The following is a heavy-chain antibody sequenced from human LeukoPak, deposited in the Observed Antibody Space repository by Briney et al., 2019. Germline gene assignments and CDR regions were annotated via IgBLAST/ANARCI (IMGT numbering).Heavy chain of an antibody. D-gene: IGHD2-15*01. Sequence: PSETLSLTCTVSGGSISSSSYYWGWIRQPPGKGLEWIGSIYYSGSTYYSPSLKSRVTISVDTSKNQFSLKLSSVTAADTAVYYCARWSGGSWTMGGSVWNWFDPWGQGTLVTVSS. CDR1: GGSISSSSYY. CDR2: IYYSGST. CDR3: ARWSGGSWTMGGSVWNWFDP. J-gene: IGHJ5*02. V-gene: IGHV4-39*07.